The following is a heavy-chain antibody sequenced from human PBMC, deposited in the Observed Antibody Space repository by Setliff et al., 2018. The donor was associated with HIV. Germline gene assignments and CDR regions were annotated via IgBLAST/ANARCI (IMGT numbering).Heavy chain of an antibody. D-gene: IGHD6-19*01. J-gene: IGHJ6*03. Sequence: PSETLSLTCTVSAVSIGGYSWSWIRQSPGKGLEWIGSIYSTDTTNHNPSLESRVTISVDKSKNQFSLQLTSVTAADTAVYYCARVSSGWTYYYYYMDVWGKGTTVTVSS. CDR3: ARVSSGWTYYYYYMDV. CDR2: IYSTDTT. V-gene: IGHV4-4*09. CDR1: AVSIGGYS.